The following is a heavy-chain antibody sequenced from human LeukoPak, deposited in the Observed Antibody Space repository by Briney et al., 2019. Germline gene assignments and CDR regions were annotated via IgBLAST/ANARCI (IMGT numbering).Heavy chain of an antibody. CDR3: ARQGSSGYYPFDY. CDR2: IYYSGST. CDR1: GGSISSYY. V-gene: IGHV4-59*08. D-gene: IGHD3-22*01. J-gene: IGHJ4*02. Sequence: SETLSLTCTVSGGSISSYYWSWIRQPPGKGLEWIGYIYYSGSTNYNPSLKSRVTISADTSKNQFSLKLSSVTAADTAVYYCARQGSSGYYPFDYWGQGTLVTVSS.